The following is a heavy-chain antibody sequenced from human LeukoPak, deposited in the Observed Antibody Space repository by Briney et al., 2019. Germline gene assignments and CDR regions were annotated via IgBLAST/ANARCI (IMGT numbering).Heavy chain of an antibody. V-gene: IGHV1-8*01. D-gene: IGHD1-26*01. CDR1: GYTFTSYD. CDR3: AGAVVGATRWVYYFDC. CDR2: MNPNSGNT. J-gene: IGHJ4*02. Sequence: GASVKVSCKASGYTFTSYDINWVRQATGQGLEWMGWMNPNSGNTGYAQKFQGRVTMTRNTSISTAYMELSSLRSEDTAVYYCAGAVVGATRWVYYFDCWGQGTLVTVSS.